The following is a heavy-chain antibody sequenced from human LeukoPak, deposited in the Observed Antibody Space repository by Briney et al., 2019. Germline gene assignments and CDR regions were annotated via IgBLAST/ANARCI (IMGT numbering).Heavy chain of an antibody. CDR2: IYGAGNT. CDR3: ARVLLASSGDQYWYYDL. V-gene: IGHV3-53*01. D-gene: IGHD3-22*01. CDR1: GFTVSSNY. Sequence: GGSLRLSCVASGFTVSSNYMNWVRQAPGRGLEWVSVIYGAGNTFYADSVKGRFTMSRDSSKNTLYLQMNSLRAEDTAVYYCARVLLASSGDQYWYYDLRGRGTLVTVSS. J-gene: IGHJ2*01.